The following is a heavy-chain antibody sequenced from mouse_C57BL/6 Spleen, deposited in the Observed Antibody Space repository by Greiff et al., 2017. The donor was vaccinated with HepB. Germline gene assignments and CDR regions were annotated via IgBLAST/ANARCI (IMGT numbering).Heavy chain of an antibody. D-gene: IGHD1-1*02. J-gene: IGHJ3*01. V-gene: IGHV14-4*01. CDR1: GFNIKDDY. CDR3: SGPFAY. Sequence: VQLKESGAELVRPGASVKLSCTASGFNIKDDYMHWVKQRPEQGLEWIGWIDPENSDTEYASKFQGKATITADTSSNTAYLQLSSLTSEDTAVYYCSGPFAYWGQGTLVTVSA. CDR2: IDPENSDT.